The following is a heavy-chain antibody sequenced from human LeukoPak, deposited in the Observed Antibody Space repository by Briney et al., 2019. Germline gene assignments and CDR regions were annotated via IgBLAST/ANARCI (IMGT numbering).Heavy chain of an antibody. CDR3: ARDSFETDIDY. J-gene: IGHJ4*02. CDR2: IKEDGSEK. Sequence: GGSLRLSCAASGFLFSRYWMSWVRQAPGKGLEWVANIKEDGSEKYYVESMKGRFTISRNNVKNSLYLQINSLRAEDTAVYYCARDSFETDIDYWGQGTLVTVSS. CDR1: GFLFSRYW. V-gene: IGHV3-7*01. D-gene: IGHD1-14*01.